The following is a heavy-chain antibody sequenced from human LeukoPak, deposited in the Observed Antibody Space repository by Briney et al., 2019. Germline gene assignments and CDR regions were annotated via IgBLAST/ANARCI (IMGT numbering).Heavy chain of an antibody. Sequence: ASVKVSCKASGYTFTSYDINWVRQATGQGLEWMGWMNPNSSNTGYAQKFQGRVTITRNTSISTAYMELSSLRSEDTAVYYCARVRVRPYYDFWSGYRDAFDIWGQGTMVTVSS. CDR1: GYTFTSYD. J-gene: IGHJ3*02. CDR3: ARVRVRPYYDFWSGYRDAFDI. D-gene: IGHD3-3*01. V-gene: IGHV1-8*03. CDR2: MNPNSSNT.